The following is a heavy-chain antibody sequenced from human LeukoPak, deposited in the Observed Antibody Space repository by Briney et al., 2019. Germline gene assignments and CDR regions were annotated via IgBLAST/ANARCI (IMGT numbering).Heavy chain of an antibody. Sequence: SETLSLTCTVSGGSISSYYWSWIRQPPGKGLEWIGYIYYSGSTNYNPSLKSRVTISVDTSKNQFSLKLSSVTAADTAVYYCARGGERWSPLGPFDYWGQGTLVTVSS. CDR3: ARGGERWSPLGPFDY. CDR2: IYYSGST. V-gene: IGHV4-59*01. CDR1: GGSISSYY. J-gene: IGHJ4*02. D-gene: IGHD3-16*01.